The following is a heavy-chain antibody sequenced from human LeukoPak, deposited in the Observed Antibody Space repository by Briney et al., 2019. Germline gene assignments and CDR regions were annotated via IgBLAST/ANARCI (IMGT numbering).Heavy chain of an antibody. CDR1: GFTFSSYA. Sequence: GSLRLSCAASGFTFSSYAMHWVRQAPGKGLEWVAVISYDGSNTYYADSVKGRFTISRDNSKNTLYLQMNGLRAEDTAVYYCARAERGGYSGYDYGVDLWGKGTTVTVSS. CDR2: ISYDGSNT. CDR3: ARAERGGYSGYDYGVDL. J-gene: IGHJ6*04. V-gene: IGHV3-30*04. D-gene: IGHD5-12*01.